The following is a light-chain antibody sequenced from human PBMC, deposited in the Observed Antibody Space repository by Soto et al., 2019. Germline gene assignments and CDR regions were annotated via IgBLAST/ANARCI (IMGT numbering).Light chain of an antibody. Sequence: DIQRTQSPSTLSISVGDRVTITCRASQSIGNWLDWYLQTPGKTPKLXIYDASSLASGVRSRFSGSGSGTDCTLTISSLQPDDFATYYCQQYNSYPWTFGQGTRLEI. CDR1: QSIGNW. V-gene: IGKV1-5*01. CDR2: DAS. CDR3: QQYNSYPWT. J-gene: IGKJ5*01.